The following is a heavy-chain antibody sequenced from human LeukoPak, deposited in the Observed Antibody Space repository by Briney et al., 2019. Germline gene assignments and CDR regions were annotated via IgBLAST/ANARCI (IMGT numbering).Heavy chain of an antibody. Sequence: GGSLRLSCAASGFTFSSYAMHRVRQAPGKGLEYVSAISSNGGSTYYANSVKGRFTISRDNSKNTLYLQMGSLRAEDMAVYYCARIIWAGYMDVWGKGTTVTVSS. J-gene: IGHJ6*03. CDR2: ISSNGGST. D-gene: IGHD7-27*01. CDR3: ARIIWAGYMDV. V-gene: IGHV3-64*01. CDR1: GFTFSSYA.